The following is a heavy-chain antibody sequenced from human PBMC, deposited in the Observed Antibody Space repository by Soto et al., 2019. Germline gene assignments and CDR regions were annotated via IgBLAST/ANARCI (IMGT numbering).Heavy chain of an antibody. D-gene: IGHD3-9*01. V-gene: IGHV1-24*01. J-gene: IGHJ4*02. CDR1: GYTLTEVS. Sequence: ASVKVSCKVSGYTLTEVSMHWVRQAPGKGLEWMGGFDPEDGETIYAQKFQGRVTMTEDTSTDTAYMELSSLRSEDTAVYYCATLGYYDILTGYWVTPGKYYFDYWGQGALVTVSS. CDR2: FDPEDGET. CDR3: ATLGYYDILTGYWVTPGKYYFDY.